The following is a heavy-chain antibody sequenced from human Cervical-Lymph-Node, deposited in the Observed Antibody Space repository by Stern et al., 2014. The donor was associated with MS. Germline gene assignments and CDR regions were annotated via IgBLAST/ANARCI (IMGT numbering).Heavy chain of an antibody. CDR1: VGTFSSYA. CDR3: ARDETGVAFDI. V-gene: IGHV1-69*06. Sequence: VQLVEYGADVKKPGSSVKVSCKASVGTFSSYAINWVRQAPGQGLEWMGGIIPLLGTAHYAQQFQGRVTISADKSTSTVYMELYSLRSDDTAVYYCARDETGVAFDIWGQGTMVTVSS. CDR2: IIPLLGTA. J-gene: IGHJ3*02. D-gene: IGHD7-27*01.